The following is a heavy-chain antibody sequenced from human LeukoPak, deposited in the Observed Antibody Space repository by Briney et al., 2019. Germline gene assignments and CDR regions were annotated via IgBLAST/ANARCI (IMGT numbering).Heavy chain of an antibody. V-gene: IGHV4-34*01. D-gene: IGHD3-16*02. CDR3: ARDGYYDYVWGSYRRLDYFDY. Sequence: PSETLSLTCAVYGGSFSGYYWSWIRQPPGKGLEWIGEINHSGSTNYNPSLKSRVTISVDTSKNQFSLKLSSVTAADTAVYYCARDGYYDYVWGSYRRLDYFDYRGQGTLVTVSS. J-gene: IGHJ4*02. CDR1: GGSFSGYY. CDR2: INHSGST.